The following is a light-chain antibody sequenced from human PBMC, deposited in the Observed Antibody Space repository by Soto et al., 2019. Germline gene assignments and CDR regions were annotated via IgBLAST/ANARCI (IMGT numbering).Light chain of an antibody. CDR3: QQYDKWRT. J-gene: IGKJ1*01. Sequence: EIVLTQSPGTLSLSPGERATLSCRAGRSISSNYLAWYQQKPGQAPRLLMYGASGRATGIPDRFSVSGSGTDFTLTISSLQSEDFAVYYCQQYDKWRTFGQGTKVDIK. V-gene: IGKV3-20*01. CDR1: RSISSNY. CDR2: GAS.